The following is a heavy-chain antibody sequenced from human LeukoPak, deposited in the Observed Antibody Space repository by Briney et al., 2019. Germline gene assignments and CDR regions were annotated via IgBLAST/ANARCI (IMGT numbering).Heavy chain of an antibody. CDR3: TRHEYDSSGYWTHDY. CDR1: GFTFSGSA. J-gene: IGHJ4*02. Sequence: PGGSLRLSCAASGFTFSGSAMHWVRQASGKGLEWVGRIRSKANSYATAYAASVKGRFTISRDDSKNTAYLQMNSLKTEDTAVYYCTRHEYDSSGYWTHDYWGQGTLVTVSS. V-gene: IGHV3-73*01. D-gene: IGHD3-22*01. CDR2: IRSKANSYAT.